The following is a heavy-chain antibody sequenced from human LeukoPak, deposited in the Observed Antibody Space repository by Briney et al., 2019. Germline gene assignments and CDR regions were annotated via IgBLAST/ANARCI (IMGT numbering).Heavy chain of an antibody. D-gene: IGHD2-2*01. J-gene: IGHJ5*02. CDR2: IIPIFGTA. V-gene: IGHV1-69*13. Sequence: GASVKVSCKASGGTFSNYAISWVRQAPGQGLEWMGGIIPIFGTANYAQKFQGRVTITADESTSTAYMELSSLRSEDTAVYYCARGEGYCSSTSCYSRGLDPWGRGTLVTVSS. CDR1: GGTFSNYA. CDR3: ARGEGYCSSTSCYSRGLDP.